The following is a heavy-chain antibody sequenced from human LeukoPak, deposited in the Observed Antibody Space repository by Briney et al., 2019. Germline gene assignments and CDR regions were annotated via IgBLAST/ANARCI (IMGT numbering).Heavy chain of an antibody. CDR2: IYTSGST. V-gene: IGHV4-4*07. Sequence: SETLSLTCTVSGGSISSYYWSWIRQPAGKGLEWIGRIYTSGSTKYNPSLKSRVSMSVDTSKNQFSLNLSSVTAADTAVYYCAREMKGNYDVLTGYYHSYHYGLDVWGQGTTVTVSS. J-gene: IGHJ6*02. CDR1: GGSISSYY. D-gene: IGHD3-9*01. CDR3: AREMKGNYDVLTGYYHSYHYGLDV.